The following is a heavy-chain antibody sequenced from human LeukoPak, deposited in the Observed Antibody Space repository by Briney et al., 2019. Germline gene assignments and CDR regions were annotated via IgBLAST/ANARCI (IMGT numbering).Heavy chain of an antibody. CDR2: VGRSGADT. Sequence: PGGSLRLSCVASGFTFSSYAVSWFRQAPGKGLEWVSTVGRSGADTYYADSVRGRFTISKDSSKNTLQMNSLSAEDTAIYYCVKHSGGVYGNSDYWGQGILVTVFS. CDR1: GFTFSSYA. J-gene: IGHJ4*02. V-gene: IGHV3-23*01. CDR3: VKHSGGVYGNSDY. D-gene: IGHD1-1*01.